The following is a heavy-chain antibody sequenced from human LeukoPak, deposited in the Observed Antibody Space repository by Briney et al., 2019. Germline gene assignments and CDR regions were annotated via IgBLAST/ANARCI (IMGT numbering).Heavy chain of an antibody. J-gene: IGHJ4*02. CDR2: IIPIFGTA. Sequence: SVKVSCKASGGTFSSYAISWVRQAPGQGPEWMGGIIPIFGTANYAQKFQGRVTITADKSTSTAYMELSSLRSEDTAVYYCARVYYYDSSGSLGADYWGQGTLVTVSS. D-gene: IGHD3-22*01. CDR1: GGTFSSYA. CDR3: ARVYYYDSSGSLGADY. V-gene: IGHV1-69*06.